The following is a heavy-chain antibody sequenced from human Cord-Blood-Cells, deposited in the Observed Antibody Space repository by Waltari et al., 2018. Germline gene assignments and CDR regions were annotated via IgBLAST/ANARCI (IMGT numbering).Heavy chain of an antibody. CDR3: ARVGVGSSWYWFDP. J-gene: IGHJ5*02. V-gene: IGHV4-34*01. D-gene: IGHD6-13*01. CDR2: INHSGST. Sequence: QVQRQQWGAGLLKPSETLSLTCAVYGGSFSGYYWSWIRQPPGKGLEWIGEINHSGSTNYNPSLKSRVTISVDTSKNQFSLKLSSVTAADTAVYYCARVGVGSSWYWFDPWGQGTLVTVSS. CDR1: GGSFSGYY.